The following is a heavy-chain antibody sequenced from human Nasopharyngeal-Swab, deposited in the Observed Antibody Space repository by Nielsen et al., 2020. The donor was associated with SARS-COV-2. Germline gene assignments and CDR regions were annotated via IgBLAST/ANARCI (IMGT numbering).Heavy chain of an antibody. V-gene: IGHV1-69*13. J-gene: IGHJ6*02. CDR2: IIPIFGTA. CDR3: ARDRYDILTGYYPPPYYGMDV. D-gene: IGHD3-9*01. CDR1: GGTFSSYA. Sequence: SVKVSCKASGGTFSSYAISWVRQAPGQGLEWMGGIIPIFGTANYAQKFQGRVTITADESTSTAYMGLSSLRSEDTAVYYCARDRYDILTGYYPPPYYGMDVWGQGTTVTVSS.